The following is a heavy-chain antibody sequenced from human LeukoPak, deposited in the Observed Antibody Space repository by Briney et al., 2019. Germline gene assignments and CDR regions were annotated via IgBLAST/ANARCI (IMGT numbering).Heavy chain of an antibody. V-gene: IGHV3-30*02. CDR2: IRFDGSNK. D-gene: IGHD6-13*01. CDR1: GFTFSNYG. Sequence: GGSLRLSCAASGFTFSNYGVHWVRQAPGKWLEWVSFIRFDGSNKYYAGSVKGRFIISRDNSKNTLYLQMNSLRAEDTAVYYCANGAAAGTNYWGQGTLVTVSS. CDR3: ANGAAAGTNY. J-gene: IGHJ4*02.